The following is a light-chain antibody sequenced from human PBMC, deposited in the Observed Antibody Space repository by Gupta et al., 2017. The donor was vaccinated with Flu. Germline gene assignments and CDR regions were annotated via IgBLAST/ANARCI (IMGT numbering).Light chain of an antibody. CDR2: QDY. Sequence: SYELTQPPSLSVSPGQTATITCSGNNLGYKLACWYQQKPGQSPLLVIYQDYKRPSGIPERFSGSNSGNTATLTISGTQAMDEADYFCQAWDRSVVVFGGGTKLTVL. V-gene: IGLV3-1*01. CDR1: NLGYKL. CDR3: QAWDRSVVV. J-gene: IGLJ2*01.